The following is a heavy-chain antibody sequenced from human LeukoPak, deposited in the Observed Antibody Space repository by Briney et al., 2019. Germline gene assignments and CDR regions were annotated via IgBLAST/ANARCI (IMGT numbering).Heavy chain of an antibody. CDR3: AKRERENYSLDY. CDR2: ISGSGGST. V-gene: IGHV3-23*01. Sequence: PGGSLRLSCAASGFTFSSYAMSWARQAPGKGLEWGSAISGSGGSTYYADSVKGRFNISRDNSKNTRYLQMNSLRADDTAVYYCAKRERENYSLDYWGQGTLVTVSS. J-gene: IGHJ4*02. D-gene: IGHD1-7*01. CDR1: GFTFSSYA.